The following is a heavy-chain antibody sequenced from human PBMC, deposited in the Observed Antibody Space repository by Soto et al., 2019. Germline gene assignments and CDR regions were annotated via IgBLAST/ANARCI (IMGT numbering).Heavy chain of an antibody. CDR3: ARYQEAAAFND. CDR1: GFPFTSLD. CDR2: MTPSGYI. D-gene: IGHD6-25*01. J-gene: IGHJ4*02. V-gene: IGHV1-8*01. Sequence: QVQLVQSGAEVRKPGASVKVSCKASGFPFTSLDINWVRQAPGQGLEWVGYMTPSGYIGFAQEFRGRVSMTRAASTSTVSMELSSLRSDDTAVYYCARYQEAAAFNDWGQGTLVTVSS.